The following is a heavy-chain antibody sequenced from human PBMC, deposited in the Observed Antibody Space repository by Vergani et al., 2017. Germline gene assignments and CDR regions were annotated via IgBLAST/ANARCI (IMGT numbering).Heavy chain of an antibody. CDR1: DYSINSGYY. D-gene: IGHD4-23*01. V-gene: IGHV4-38-2*01. CDR3: ARRGRYGGNYDY. CDR2: IYHSGST. Sequence: QVQLQESGPGLVKPSETLSLTCAVSDYSINSGYYWGWIRQPPGKGLEWIGSIYHSGSTYYNPSLKSRVTISVDTSKNQFSLKLSSVTAADTAVYYCARRGRYGGNYDYWGQGTLVTVSS. J-gene: IGHJ4*02.